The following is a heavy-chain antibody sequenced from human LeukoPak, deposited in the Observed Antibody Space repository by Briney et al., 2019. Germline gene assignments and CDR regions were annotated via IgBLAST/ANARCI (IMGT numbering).Heavy chain of an antibody. V-gene: IGHV4-30-4*01. J-gene: IGHJ5*02. D-gene: IGHD3-10*01. CDR2: INYSGST. CDR3: ARYGSGSTWFDP. Sequence: SETLSLTCTVSGDSISSDNYQWSWIRQPPGKGLEWIGYINYSGSTYDNPSLKIRVTISVDTSKNQFSLRLSSVTAADTAVYYCARYGSGSTWFDPWGQGTLVTVSS. CDR1: GDSISSDNYQ.